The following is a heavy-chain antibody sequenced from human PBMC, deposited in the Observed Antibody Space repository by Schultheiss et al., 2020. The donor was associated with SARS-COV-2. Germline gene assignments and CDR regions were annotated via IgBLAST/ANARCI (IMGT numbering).Heavy chain of an antibody. D-gene: IGHD1-26*01. CDR2: ISYDGSNK. J-gene: IGHJ4*02. Sequence: GGSLRLSCAASGFTVSSNYMSWVRQAPGKGLEWVAVISYDGSNKYYADSVKGRFTISRDNSKNTLYLQMNGLTTEDTAVYYCARDLLSLSYTLTYWGQGTLVTVSS. CDR1: GFTVSSNY. V-gene: IGHV3-30*03. CDR3: ARDLLSLSYTLTY.